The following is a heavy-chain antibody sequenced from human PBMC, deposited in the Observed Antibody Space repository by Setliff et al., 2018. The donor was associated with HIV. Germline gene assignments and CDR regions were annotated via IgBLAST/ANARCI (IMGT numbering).Heavy chain of an antibody. CDR1: GYTFTGYY. CDR2: INPNSGDT. Sequence: ASVKVSCKASGYTFTGYYMHWVRQAPGQGLEWMGWINPNSGDTNYAQKFQGRVTMTRDTPISTAYMELSRLRSDDTAVYYCARDRRTHYYDSSGLDYWGQGTLVTVS. CDR3: ARDRRTHYYDSSGLDY. J-gene: IGHJ4*02. D-gene: IGHD3-22*01. V-gene: IGHV1-2*02.